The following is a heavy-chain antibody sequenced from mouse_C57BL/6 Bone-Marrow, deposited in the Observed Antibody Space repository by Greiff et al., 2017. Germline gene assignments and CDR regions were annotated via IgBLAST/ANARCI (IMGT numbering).Heavy chain of an antibody. CDR2: IYPGSGST. V-gene: IGHV1-80*01. Sequence: VQLQQSGAELVKPGASVKISCKASGYAFSSYWMNWVKQRPGKGLEWLGQIYPGSGSTNYNEKFKSKATLTVDTSSSTAYMQLSSLTSEDSAVYYCAPYYDYGEAYWGQGTLVTVSA. CDR3: APYYDYGEAY. J-gene: IGHJ3*01. D-gene: IGHD2-4*01. CDR1: GYAFSSYW.